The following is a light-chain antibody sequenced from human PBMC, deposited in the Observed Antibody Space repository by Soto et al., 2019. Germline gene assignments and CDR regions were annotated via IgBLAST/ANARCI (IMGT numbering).Light chain of an antibody. V-gene: IGKV4-1*01. CDR1: QIVLYSSNNKNY. CDR2: WAS. J-gene: IGKJ2*02. Sequence: DIVMTQSPDSLAVSLGERATINCKSSQIVLYSSNNKNYLTWYQQKPGQPPKLLIYWASTRESGVPDRFSGSGSGTDFTLTISSLQAEDVAVYYCQQYYSTPCTFGQGTKLEIK. CDR3: QQYYSTPCT.